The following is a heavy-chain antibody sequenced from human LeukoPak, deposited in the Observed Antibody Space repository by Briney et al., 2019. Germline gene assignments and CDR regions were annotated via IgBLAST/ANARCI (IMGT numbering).Heavy chain of an antibody. CDR3: ARGYYDSSGSSNPFDY. CDR1: VDSISGYY. Sequence: PSEPLSLTCTVSVDSISGYYWSWIRQTPGRGLEWIAYIHSSGTTNYNPSLKSRVTMSVDTSKNQFSLRLTSVTAADTAVYFCARGYYDSSGSSNPFDYWGQGALVTVSS. J-gene: IGHJ4*02. V-gene: IGHV4-4*09. D-gene: IGHD3-22*01. CDR2: IHSSGTT.